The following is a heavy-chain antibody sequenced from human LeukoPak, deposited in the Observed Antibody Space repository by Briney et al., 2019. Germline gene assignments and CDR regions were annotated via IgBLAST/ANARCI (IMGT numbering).Heavy chain of an antibody. Sequence: SETLSLTCTVSGGSISSGSYYWSWIRQPAGKGLEWIGRIYTSGSTNYNPSLKSRVTISVDTSKNQFSLELSSVTAADAAVYYCARGNFFCSGGSCTSAFDIWGQGTMVTVSS. CDR3: ARGNFFCSGGSCTSAFDI. V-gene: IGHV4-61*02. J-gene: IGHJ3*02. CDR1: GGSISSGSYY. D-gene: IGHD2-15*01. CDR2: IYTSGST.